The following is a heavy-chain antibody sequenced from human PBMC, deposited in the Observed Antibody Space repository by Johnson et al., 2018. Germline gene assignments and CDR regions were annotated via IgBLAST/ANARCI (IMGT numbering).Heavy chain of an antibody. CDR3: VVGMMDFEH. J-gene: IGHJ1*01. CDR1: GFTFRNYY. Sequence: VQLVESGGGSVQPGGSLRLACSTSGFTFRNYYMSWVRQAPGKGLEWVAHTKEDATEKKYVDSVKGRFTISRDNAKKSFYLQMSSLRVEDTAVYYCVVGMMDFEHWGQGSLVTVSS. CDR2: TKEDATEK. V-gene: IGHV3-7*01. D-gene: IGHD1-26*01.